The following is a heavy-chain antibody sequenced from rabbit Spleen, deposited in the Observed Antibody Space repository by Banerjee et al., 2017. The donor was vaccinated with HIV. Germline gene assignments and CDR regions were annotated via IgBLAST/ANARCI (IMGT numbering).Heavy chain of an antibody. Sequence: QSLEESGGDLVKPGASLTLTCIASGVSFSGNSYMCWVRQAPGKGLEWIACIYVGGSGSTYYASWAKGRFTISKTSSTTVTLQMTSLTVADTATYFCARGTYNSYQLWGPGTLVTVS. CDR3: ARGTYNSYQL. D-gene: IGHD6-1*01. V-gene: IGHV1S40*01. CDR1: GVSFSGNSY. CDR2: IYVGGSGST. J-gene: IGHJ4*01.